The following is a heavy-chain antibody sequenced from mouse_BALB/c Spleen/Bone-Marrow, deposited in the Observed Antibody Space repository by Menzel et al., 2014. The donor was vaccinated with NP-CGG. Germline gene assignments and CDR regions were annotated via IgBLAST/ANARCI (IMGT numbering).Heavy chain of an antibody. CDR3: ARDRGLGRFAY. J-gene: IGHJ3*01. Sequence: VKLKESGPGLVAPSQSLSITCTVSGFSLTSYGVHWVRQPPGKGLEWLGVIWAGGSTNYNSALMSRLSISKDNSKSQVFLKMNSLQTDDTAMYYCARDRGLGRFAYWGQGTLVTVSA. V-gene: IGHV2-9*02. CDR1: GFSLTSYG. D-gene: IGHD4-1*01. CDR2: IWAGGST.